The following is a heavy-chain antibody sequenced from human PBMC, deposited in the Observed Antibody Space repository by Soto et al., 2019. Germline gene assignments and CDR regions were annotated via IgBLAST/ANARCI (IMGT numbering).Heavy chain of an antibody. J-gene: IGHJ6*02. CDR2: ISYDGSEK. Sequence: GGSLRLSCAASGFIFSSYGIHWVRQAPAKGLEWVALISYDGSEKYYGDSVNGRFTISRDNSKNTLYLQMTSLRIEDTAVYYCAKDERYYGSGTYFTYYAMDVCGLGTTVTVSS. CDR3: AKDERYYGSGTYFTYYAMDV. V-gene: IGHV3-30*18. D-gene: IGHD3-10*01. CDR1: GFIFSSYG.